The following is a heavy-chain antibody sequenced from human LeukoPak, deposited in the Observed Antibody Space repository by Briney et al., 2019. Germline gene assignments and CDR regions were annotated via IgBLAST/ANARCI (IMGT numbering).Heavy chain of an antibody. D-gene: IGHD6-19*01. CDR1: GGSISSYY. CDR2: IYYSGST. CDR3: AGGGSGWYFSSLSGLGANWFDP. J-gene: IGHJ5*02. Sequence: KSSETLSLTCTVSGGSISSYYWSWIRQPPGKGLEWIGYIYYSGSTNYNPSLKSRVTISVDTSKNQFSLKLSSVTAADTAVYYCAGGGSGWYFSSLSGLGANWFDPWGQGTLVTVSS. V-gene: IGHV4-59*01.